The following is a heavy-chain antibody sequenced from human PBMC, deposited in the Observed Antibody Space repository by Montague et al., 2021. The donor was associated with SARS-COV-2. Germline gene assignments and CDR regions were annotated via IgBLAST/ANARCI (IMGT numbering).Heavy chain of an antibody. CDR2: TNDSGRT. J-gene: IGHJ6*02. Sequence: SETLSLTCAVYGGSFSGYYWSWIRQPPGRGLEWIGETNDSGRTNYNPSLKGRVTISVDTSKNQFSLRRSSVTAAETAVYYCARGYCSGSGCYYYYGMDVWGQGTTFNVSS. CDR1: GGSFSGYY. CDR3: ARGYCSGSGCYYYYGMDV. D-gene: IGHD2-15*01. V-gene: IGHV4-34*01.